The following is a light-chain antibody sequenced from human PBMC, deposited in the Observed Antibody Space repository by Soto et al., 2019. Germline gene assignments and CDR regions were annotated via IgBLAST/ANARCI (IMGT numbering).Light chain of an antibody. J-gene: IGKJ4*01. CDR2: RAS. CDR1: RSVGSN. CDR3: QQYAKWPLT. V-gene: IGKV3-15*01. Sequence: EVVMTQSPATLSVSPGERTSLSCRASRSVGSNLGWYQQKPGQAPRLLIYRASTRATGIPARFSGSGSGTEFTLTISSLQSEDIAVYYCQQYAKWPLTFGGGTKVEIK.